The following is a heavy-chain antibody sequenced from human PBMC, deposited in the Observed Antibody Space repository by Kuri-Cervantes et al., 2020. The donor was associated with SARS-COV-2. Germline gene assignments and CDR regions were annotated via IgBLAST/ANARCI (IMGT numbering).Heavy chain of an antibody. CDR3: ARVEVTILSADY. D-gene: IGHD3-3*01. J-gene: IGHJ4*02. CDR2: ISYDGGNK. V-gene: IGHV3-30-3*01. CDR1: GFTFSSYA. Sequence: GESLKISCAASGFTFSSYAMHWVRQAPGKGLEWVAVISYDGGNKYYADSVKGRFTISRDNSKNTLYLQMNSLRAEDTAVYYCARVEVTILSADYWGQGTLVTVSS.